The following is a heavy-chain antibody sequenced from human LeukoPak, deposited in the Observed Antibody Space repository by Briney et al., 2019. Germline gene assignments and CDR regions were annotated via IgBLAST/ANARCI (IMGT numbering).Heavy chain of an antibody. V-gene: IGHV4-34*01. D-gene: IGHD5-12*01. CDR3: ARGYSGYDSTSHYYYYMDV. J-gene: IGHJ6*03. Sequence: SETLSLTCAVSGGSFSGYYWSWIRQPPGKGLEWMGEIIQSVGTNYNPPIKSRVTMSVDTSKNQCSLKVSSVTAADTAVYYCARGYSGYDSTSHYYYYMDVWGKGTTVTVSS. CDR1: GGSFSGYY. CDR2: IIQSVGT.